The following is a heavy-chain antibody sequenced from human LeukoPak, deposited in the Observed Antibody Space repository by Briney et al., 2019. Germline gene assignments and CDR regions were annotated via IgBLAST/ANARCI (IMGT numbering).Heavy chain of an antibody. V-gene: IGHV4-39*07. CDR2: VSYSGSP. D-gene: IGHD5-12*01. J-gene: IGHJ3*02. CDR3: ARGPSGLRSPFNT. CDR1: GASINIYTYY. Sequence: RASETLSLTCTVSGASINIYTYYWGWIRQPPGKGLEWIGSVSYSGSPYYNPSLTGRATISVDTSRNQVSLKLTSVTAADTAVYYCARGPSGLRSPFNTWGQGTTVTVSS.